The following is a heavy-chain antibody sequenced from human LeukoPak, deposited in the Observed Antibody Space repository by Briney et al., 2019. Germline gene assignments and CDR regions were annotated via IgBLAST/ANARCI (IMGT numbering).Heavy chain of an antibody. CDR1: AFTFSRYG. D-gene: IGHD6-19*01. CDR2: IRYDGNNK. V-gene: IGHV3-30*02. Sequence: GGSLRLSCAASAFTFSRYGMHWVRQAPGKGLEWVAFIRYDGNNKYYADSVKGRFTISRDNSKNTLYLQMNSLRAEDTAVYYCAKAFRSSGWYVGYWGQGTLVTVPS. J-gene: IGHJ4*02. CDR3: AKAFRSSGWYVGY.